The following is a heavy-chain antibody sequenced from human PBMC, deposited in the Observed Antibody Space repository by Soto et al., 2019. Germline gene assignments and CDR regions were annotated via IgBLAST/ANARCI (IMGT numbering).Heavy chain of an antibody. Sequence: QVQLVQSGAEVSKPGSSVKVSCKISGGTFINYVISWMRQAPGQGLEGMGGLIPIFGSANLAQKFQGRVTITADESTSTVNMELSSLTSADTAVYYCARGRSSPHFDTWGQGSLATVSS. V-gene: IGHV1-69*01. D-gene: IGHD6-6*01. CDR2: LIPIFGSA. J-gene: IGHJ5*02. CDR3: ARGRSSPHFDT. CDR1: GGTFINYV.